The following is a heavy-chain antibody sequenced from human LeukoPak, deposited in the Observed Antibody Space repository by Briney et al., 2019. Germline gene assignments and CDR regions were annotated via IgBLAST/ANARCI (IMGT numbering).Heavy chain of an antibody. CDR2: IWYDGSNK. J-gene: IGHJ4*02. D-gene: IGHD3-10*01. V-gene: IGHV3-30*02. CDR1: GFTFSSHG. CDR3: AETFASASYSDN. Sequence: PGGSLRLSCAASGFTFSSHGMHWVRQAPGKGLEWVAVIWYDGSNKYDADSVKGRFTISRDNSKNTLYLQMNSLRAEDTAVYYCAETFASASYSDNWGQGTLVTVSS.